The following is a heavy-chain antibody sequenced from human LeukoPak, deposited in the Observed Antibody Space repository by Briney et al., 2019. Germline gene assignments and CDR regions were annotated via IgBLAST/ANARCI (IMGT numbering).Heavy chain of an antibody. J-gene: IGHJ3*02. Sequence: GGSLRLSCAASGFTFSNYAMTWVRQAPGRGLEWVSYITGSRGTTHYADSVKGRFTISRDDSRNALFLQMNSLRAEDTALYYCTRDPNGDYIGAFEMWGPGTKVTVSS. CDR1: GFTFSNYA. CDR2: ITGSRGTT. D-gene: IGHD4-17*01. V-gene: IGHV3-23*01. CDR3: TRDPNGDYIGAFEM.